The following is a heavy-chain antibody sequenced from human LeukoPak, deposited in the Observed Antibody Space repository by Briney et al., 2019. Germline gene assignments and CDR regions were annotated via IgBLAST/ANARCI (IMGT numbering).Heavy chain of an antibody. J-gene: IGHJ4*02. Sequence: PGGSLRLSCAASGFTFSSHLMHWVRQAQGTGLVWVSSVKSDGTATNYADSVKGRFTISRDNAKNTLYLQMNSLRVEDTAVYYCVRKFATGDWGQGPLVTVSS. D-gene: IGHD1-14*01. CDR3: VRKFATGD. V-gene: IGHV3-74*01. CDR2: VKSDGTAT. CDR1: GFTFSSHL.